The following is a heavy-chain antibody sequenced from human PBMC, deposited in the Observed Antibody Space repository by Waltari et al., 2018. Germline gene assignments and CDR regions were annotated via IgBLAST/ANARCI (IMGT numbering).Heavy chain of an antibody. CDR3: AKCGGLLWFKESRYMDV. J-gene: IGHJ6*03. V-gene: IGHV3-30*18. CDR2: ISYDGSQK. CDR1: GFTFPNYG. D-gene: IGHD3-10*01. Sequence: QVQLVESGGGVVQPGRSLRLSCAASGFTFPNYGVHWVRQAPGKGLEWVAVISYDGSQKHYADSLKGRFTISRDNSKKTLYLEMNSLRTEDTAVYYCAKCGGLLWFKESRYMDVWGKGTTVTVSS.